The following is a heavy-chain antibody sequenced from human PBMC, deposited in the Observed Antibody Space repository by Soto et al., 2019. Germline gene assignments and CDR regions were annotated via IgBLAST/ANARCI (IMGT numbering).Heavy chain of an antibody. CDR3: ASTRNLWLYSYDH. V-gene: IGHV4-4*02. J-gene: IGHJ4*02. D-gene: IGHD5-18*01. Sequence: QVQLQESGPGLVKPSGTLSLTCAVSGASISSSNWWSWVRQPPGKGLEWIGEIYHSGSTNYNPSLKSRVTISVDKSKNQFSLKLSSGTAADTAVYYCASTRNLWLYSYDHWGQGTLVTVSS. CDR2: IYHSGST. CDR1: GASISSSNW.